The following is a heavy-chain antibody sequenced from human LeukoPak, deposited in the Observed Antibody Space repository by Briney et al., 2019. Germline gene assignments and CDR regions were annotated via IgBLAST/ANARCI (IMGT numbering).Heavy chain of an antibody. J-gene: IGHJ3*02. CDR3: ARAHLMVYAGLGAFDI. CDR2: IYYSGST. CDR1: GFSFSSFA. V-gene: IGHV4-59*01. D-gene: IGHD2-8*01. Sequence: PGGFLRLSCAASGFSFSSFAMTWVRQAPGKGLEWIGYIYYSGSTNYNPSLKSRVTISVDTSKNQFSLKLSSVTAADTAVYYCARAHLMVYAGLGAFDIWGQGTMVTVSS.